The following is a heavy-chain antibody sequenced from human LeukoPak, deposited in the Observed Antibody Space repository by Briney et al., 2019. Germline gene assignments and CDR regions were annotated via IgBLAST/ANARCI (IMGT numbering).Heavy chain of an antibody. CDR2: IYYSVST. CDR1: GGSISSYY. V-gene: IGHV4-59*01. Sequence: SEALSLTCTVSGGSISSYYWSWIRQPPGEGLEWIGYIYYSVSTNYNPSLKSRVAISVAASKNRFSLKLSSVTAAATAVSYCAGAVGSEYSGSYPNWFDPWGKGTLVTASS. J-gene: IGHJ5*02. D-gene: IGHD1-26*01. CDR3: AGAVGSEYSGSYPNWFDP.